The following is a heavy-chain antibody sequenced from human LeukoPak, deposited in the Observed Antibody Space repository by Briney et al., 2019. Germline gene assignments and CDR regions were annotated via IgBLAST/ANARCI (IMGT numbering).Heavy chain of an antibody. D-gene: IGHD1-26*01. CDR2: IWFDGGKE. CDR3: TRLTGVGSYQHLDY. J-gene: IGHJ4*02. V-gene: IGHV3-33*07. CDR1: GFTFSSHG. Sequence: GGSLRLSCAASGFTFSSHGMYWVRQAPDKGLEWVAVIWFDGGKEYYTDSVKGRFTISRDNSKNTLWLQMNSLRAEDTAVYYCTRLTGVGSYQHLDYWGQGTLVTVSS.